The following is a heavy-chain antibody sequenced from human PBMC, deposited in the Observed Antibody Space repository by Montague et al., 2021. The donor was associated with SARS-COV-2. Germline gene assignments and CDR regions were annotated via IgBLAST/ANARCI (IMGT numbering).Heavy chain of an antibody. CDR1: GGPISSPGYY. J-gene: IGHJ4*02. CDR3: ARFTAVTSSLDF. D-gene: IGHD4-17*01. Sequence: TLSLTCTVPGGPISSPGYYWRWIRQPAGKGLEWIGRIYTSGTTNYNPSLKSRVTISVDTSKNQFSLKLTSVTAADTAVYYCARFTAVTSSLDFWGQGTLVPVSS. V-gene: IGHV4-61*02. CDR2: IYTSGTT.